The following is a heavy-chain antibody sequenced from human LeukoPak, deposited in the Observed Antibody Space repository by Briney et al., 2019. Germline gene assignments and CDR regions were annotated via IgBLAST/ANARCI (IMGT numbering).Heavy chain of an antibody. CDR1: GFTFKNYG. J-gene: IGHJ4*02. CDR3: ATYRQIQVPFEF. D-gene: IGHD5-18*01. CDR2: IRYDGSNK. Sequence: PGGSLRLSCAASGFTFKNYGMHWVRQAPGKGLEWVAFIRYDGSNKYYADSVKGRFTISRDNSRSTLSLQMDSLRAEDTATYYCATYRQIQVPFEFWGQGTLVTVSS. V-gene: IGHV3-30*02.